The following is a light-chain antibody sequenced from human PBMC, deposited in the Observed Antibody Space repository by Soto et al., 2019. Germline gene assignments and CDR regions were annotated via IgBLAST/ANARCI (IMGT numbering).Light chain of an antibody. CDR3: QKSAGDPQT. J-gene: IGKJ1*01. CDR2: AAS. Sequence: DIQMTQSPSSLSASVGDRVTITCRASQGISNFLAWYQQKPGKAPELLIYAASTLQSGVPSRFSGGGFGTDFTLTISSLQPEDVATYYCQKSAGDPQTFGQGTRVEIK. CDR1: QGISNF. V-gene: IGKV1-27*01.